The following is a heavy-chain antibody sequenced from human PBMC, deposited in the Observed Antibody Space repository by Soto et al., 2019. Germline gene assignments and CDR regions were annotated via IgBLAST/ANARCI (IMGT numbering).Heavy chain of an antibody. CDR1: GFTFSSYG. Sequence: PGGSLRLSCAASGFTFSSYGMHRVRQAPGKGLEWVAVIWYDGSNKYYADSVKGRFTISRDNSKNTLYLQMNSLRAEDTAVYYCARDQYSYGYGLDVWGQGTTVTVSS. CDR3: ARDQYSYGYGLDV. CDR2: IWYDGSNK. D-gene: IGHD5-18*01. J-gene: IGHJ6*02. V-gene: IGHV3-33*01.